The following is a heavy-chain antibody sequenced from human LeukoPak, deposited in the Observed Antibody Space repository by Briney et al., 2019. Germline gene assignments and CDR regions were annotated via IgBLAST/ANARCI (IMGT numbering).Heavy chain of an antibody. Sequence: GSVKVSCKTSGYSFTDYYMHWVRQAPGQGLEWMGWINPSSGGTSSAQKFQGRVTMTRDTSITTVYMEVRWLTSDDTAVYYCARADRLHGGPYLIGPWGQGTLVTVSS. CDR1: GYSFTDYY. J-gene: IGHJ5*02. CDR3: ARADRLHGGPYLIGP. D-gene: IGHD2-21*01. V-gene: IGHV1-2*02. CDR2: INPSSGGT.